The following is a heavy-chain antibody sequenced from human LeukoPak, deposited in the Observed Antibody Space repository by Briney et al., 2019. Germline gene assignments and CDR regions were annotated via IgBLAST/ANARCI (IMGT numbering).Heavy chain of an antibody. CDR3: ARDLRPHDAFDI. CDR2: ISYDGSNK. V-gene: IGHV3-30*03. J-gene: IGHJ3*02. Sequence: GGSLRLSCAASGFTFSDHYMDWVRQAPGKGLEWMAAISYDGSNKYYEDSVKGRFTISRDNSKNTLYLQMNSLRAEDTAVYYCARDLRPHDAFDIWGQGTMVTVSS. D-gene: IGHD1-14*01. CDR1: GFTFSDHY.